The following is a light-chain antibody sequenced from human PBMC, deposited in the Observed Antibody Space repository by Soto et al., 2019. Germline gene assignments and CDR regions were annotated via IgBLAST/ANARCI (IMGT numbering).Light chain of an antibody. CDR2: KAS. CDR3: QHYNSYPWT. J-gene: IGKJ1*01. Sequence: DIQMTQSPSTLSASVGDRVTITCRASQSISSWLAWYQQKPGRAPKLLIYKASILESGVPSRFSGSGSGTEFTLTISSLQPDDFATYYCQHYNSYPWTFGQGTKVEIK. V-gene: IGKV1-5*03. CDR1: QSISSW.